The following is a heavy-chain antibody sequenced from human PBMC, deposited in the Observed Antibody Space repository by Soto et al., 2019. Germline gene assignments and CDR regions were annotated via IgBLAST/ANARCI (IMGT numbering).Heavy chain of an antibody. J-gene: IGHJ4*02. CDR2: ISAYNGNT. Sequence: ASVKVSCKASGYTFSSYGISCVRQAPGQGLEWMGWISAYNGNTNYAQNLQGRVTMTTDTSTSTVYMELRSLRSDDTAVYYCARDRSGWDFDYWGQGTLVTVSS. V-gene: IGHV1-18*01. CDR1: GYTFSSYG. D-gene: IGHD6-19*01. CDR3: ARDRSGWDFDY.